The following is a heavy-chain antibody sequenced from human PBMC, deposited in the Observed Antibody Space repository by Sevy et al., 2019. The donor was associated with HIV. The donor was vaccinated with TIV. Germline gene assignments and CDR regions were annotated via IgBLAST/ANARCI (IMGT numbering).Heavy chain of an antibody. CDR1: GFTFRNYW. CDR2: IHTDGSSS. D-gene: IGHD3-3*01. J-gene: IGHJ4*02. V-gene: IGHV3-74*01. Sequence: GESLKISCAASGFTFRNYWMHWVRQAPGKGLVSVSYIHTDGSSSYYADYVKGRFTISRDNAQNTLYLQMNSLRAEDTAVYYCAGAGIGDFWSGYYGIDHWGQGTLVTVSS. CDR3: AGAGIGDFWSGYYGIDH.